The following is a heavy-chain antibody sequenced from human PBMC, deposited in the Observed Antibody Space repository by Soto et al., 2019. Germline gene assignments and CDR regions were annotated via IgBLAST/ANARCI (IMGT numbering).Heavy chain of an antibody. CDR2: ISFSGDYI. Sequence: GGSLRLSCAVSGFPLEKYGMNWVRQAPGKGREWVSSISFSGDYIYYADSVKGRFTISRDHASNSLYLQMNPLGVDDTALYLCARATYNWNPEYWGQGTQVPVSS. D-gene: IGHD1-20*01. CDR1: GFPLEKYG. V-gene: IGHV3-21*01. J-gene: IGHJ4*02. CDR3: ARATYNWNPEY.